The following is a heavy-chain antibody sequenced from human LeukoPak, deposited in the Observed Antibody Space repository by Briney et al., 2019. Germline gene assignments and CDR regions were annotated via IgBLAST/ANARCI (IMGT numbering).Heavy chain of an antibody. Sequence: PGGTLRLSCAASGFTFSSYAMSWVRQAPGKGLEWVSAISGSGGSTYYADSVKGRFTISRDNSKNTLYLQMNSLRAEDTALYYCAKGVHYYDSSGYYTNDYWGQGTLVTVSS. CDR1: GFTFSSYA. V-gene: IGHV3-23*01. J-gene: IGHJ4*02. D-gene: IGHD3-22*01. CDR3: AKGVHYYDSSGYYTNDY. CDR2: ISGSGGST.